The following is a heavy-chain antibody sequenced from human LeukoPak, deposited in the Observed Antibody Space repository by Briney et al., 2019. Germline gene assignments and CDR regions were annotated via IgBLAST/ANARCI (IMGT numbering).Heavy chain of an antibody. CDR2: IIPIFGTA. Sequence: ASVKVSCKASGGTFSSYAISWVRQAPGQGLEWMGGIIPIFGTANYAQKFQGRVTITADESTSTVYMELSSLRSEDTAVYYCARGFPPRRNYDSRGYYSYYFDYWGQGTLVTVSS. CDR3: ARGFPPRRNYDSRGYYSYYFDY. CDR1: GGTFSSYA. V-gene: IGHV1-69*13. D-gene: IGHD3-22*01. J-gene: IGHJ4*02.